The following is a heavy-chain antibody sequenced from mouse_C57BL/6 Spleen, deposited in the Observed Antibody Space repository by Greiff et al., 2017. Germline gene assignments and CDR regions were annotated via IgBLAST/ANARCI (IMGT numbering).Heavy chain of an antibody. CDR2: ISSGSSTI. J-gene: IGHJ1*03. CDR1: GFTFSDYG. V-gene: IGHV5-17*01. D-gene: IGHD1-1*01. Sequence: EVMLVESGGGLVQPGGSLKLSCAASGFTFSDYGMHWVRQAPEKGLEWVAYISSGSSTIYYADTVKGRFTISRDNAKNTLFLQMTSLRSEDTAIYYCARPELRRYFDVWGTGTTVTVSS. CDR3: ARPELRRYFDV.